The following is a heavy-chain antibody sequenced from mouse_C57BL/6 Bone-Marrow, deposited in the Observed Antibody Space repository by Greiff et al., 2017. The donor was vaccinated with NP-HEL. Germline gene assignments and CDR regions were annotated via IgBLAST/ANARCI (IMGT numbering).Heavy chain of an antibody. Sequence: QVQLQQPGAELVKPGASVKVSCKASGYTFTSYWMHWVKQRPGQGLEWIGRIHPSDSDTNYNQKFKGKATLTVDKSYSTAYMQLSSLTSEGAAVYYCANYDVFAYWGQGTLVTVAA. V-gene: IGHV1-74*01. J-gene: IGHJ3*01. CDR1: GYTFTSYW. D-gene: IGHD2-4*01. CDR2: IHPSDSDT. CDR3: ANYDVFAY.